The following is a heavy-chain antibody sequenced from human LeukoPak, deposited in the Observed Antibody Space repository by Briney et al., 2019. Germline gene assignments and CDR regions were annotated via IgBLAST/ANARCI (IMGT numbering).Heavy chain of an antibody. V-gene: IGHV1-18*01. D-gene: IGHD2-2*01. CDR2: ISAYNGNT. J-gene: IGHJ6*03. CDR1: GYTFTSYG. CDR3: ARAGYCSSTSCYHYYYYYYMDV. Sequence: ASVKVSCKASGYTFTSYGISWVRRAPGQGLEWMGWISAYNGNTNYAQELQGRVTMTTDTSTSTAYMELRSLRSDDTAVYYCARAGYCSSTSCYHYYYYYYMDVWGKGTTVTVSS.